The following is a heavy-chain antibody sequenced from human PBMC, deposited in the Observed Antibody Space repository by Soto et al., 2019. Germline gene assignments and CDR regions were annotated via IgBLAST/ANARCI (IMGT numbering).Heavy chain of an antibody. CDR3: AKLWFGELAPVDY. Sequence: LRLSCAASGFTFSSYAMSWVRQAPGKGLEWVSSISGRGDSTYDADSVKGRFTISRDNSKNTLYLQMNSLRAEDTAVYYCAKLWFGELAPVDYWGQGTLVTVSS. CDR1: GFTFSSYA. V-gene: IGHV3-23*01. D-gene: IGHD3-10*01. J-gene: IGHJ4*02. CDR2: ISGRGDST.